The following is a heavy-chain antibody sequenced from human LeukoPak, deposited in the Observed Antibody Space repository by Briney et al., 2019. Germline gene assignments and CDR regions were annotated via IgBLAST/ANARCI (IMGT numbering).Heavy chain of an antibody. Sequence: GASVKVSCKASGYTFTSYGISWVRQAPGQGLEWMGWISAYNGNTNYAQKLQGRVTMTTDTSTSTAYMELRSLRSDDTAVYYCARGSLPNGETPYNWFDPWGQGTLVTVSS. D-gene: IGHD1-1*01. CDR3: ARGSLPNGETPYNWFDP. J-gene: IGHJ5*02. CDR2: ISAYNGNT. V-gene: IGHV1-18*01. CDR1: GYTFTSYG.